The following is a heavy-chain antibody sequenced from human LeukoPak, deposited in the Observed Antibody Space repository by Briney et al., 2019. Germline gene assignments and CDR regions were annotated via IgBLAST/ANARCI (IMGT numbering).Heavy chain of an antibody. D-gene: IGHD2-21*02. CDR3: AGHSWGGDCYSWIGGGGNWFDP. V-gene: IGHV4-39*01. CDR1: GGSISSSSYY. J-gene: IGHJ5*02. CDR2: IFYSGST. Sequence: SETLSLTCTVSGGSISSSSYYWGWIRQPPGKGLEWIGSIFYSGSTYYNPSLKSRVTISVDTSKNQFSLKLSSVTAAGTAVYYFAGHSWGGDCYSWIGGGGNWFDPWGQGTLVTVSS.